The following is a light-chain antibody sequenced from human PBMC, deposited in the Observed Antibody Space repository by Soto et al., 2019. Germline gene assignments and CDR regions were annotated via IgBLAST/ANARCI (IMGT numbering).Light chain of an antibody. CDR3: QQYGSSPAIT. Sequence: EIVLTQSPGTLSLSPGEGATLSCRASQSFSSAHLSWYQQKPGQAPRLLIYGASTRATGIPDRFIGSGSGTDFTLIITKLEPEDFAVYYCQQYGSSPAITCGQGTRLEIK. CDR1: QSFSSAH. V-gene: IGKV3-20*01. CDR2: GAS. J-gene: IGKJ5*01.